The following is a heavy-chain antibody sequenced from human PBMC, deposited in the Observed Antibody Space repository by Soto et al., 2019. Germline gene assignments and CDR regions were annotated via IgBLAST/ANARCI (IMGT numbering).Heavy chain of an antibody. Sequence: QVQLVESGGGVVQPGRSLRLSCAASGFTFSSYAMHWVRQAPGKGLEWVAVISYDGSNKYYADSVKGRFTISRDNSKNTLYLQMNSLRAEDTAVYYCASEPGNGSPTDYYYYGMDVWGQGTTVTVSS. CDR3: ASEPGNGSPTDYYYYGMDV. CDR1: GFTFSSYA. D-gene: IGHD1-26*01. V-gene: IGHV3-30-3*01. CDR2: ISYDGSNK. J-gene: IGHJ6*02.